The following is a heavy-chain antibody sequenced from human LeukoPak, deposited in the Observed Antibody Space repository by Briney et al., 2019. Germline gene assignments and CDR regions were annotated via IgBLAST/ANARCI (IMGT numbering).Heavy chain of an antibody. CDR2: ISSDGNDK. V-gene: IGHV3-30*03. J-gene: IGHJ4*02. CDR3: TTKVIRGNSGDDYDD. CDR1: GVTFSSYG. Sequence: GGSLRLSCAASGVTFSSYGMHWVRQAPGKGLEWVALISSDGNDKLYGDSVKGRFTISRDDSKSALYLQMNSLRAEDTAVYYCTTKVIRGNSGDDYDDWGQGTLVTVSS. D-gene: IGHD5-12*01.